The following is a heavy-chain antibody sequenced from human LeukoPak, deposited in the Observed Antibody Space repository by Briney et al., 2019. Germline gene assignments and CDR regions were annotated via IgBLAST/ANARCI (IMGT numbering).Heavy chain of an antibody. CDR2: INHSGST. J-gene: IGHJ4*02. V-gene: IGHV4-34*01. Sequence: PSETLSLTCAVYGGSFSGYYWSWIRQPPGKGLEWIGEINHSGSTNYNPSLKSRVTISVDTSKNQFSLKLSSVTAADTAVYYCARRWIQLWYGYWGLGTLVTVSS. CDR3: ARRWIQLWYGY. CDR1: GGSFSGYY. D-gene: IGHD5-18*01.